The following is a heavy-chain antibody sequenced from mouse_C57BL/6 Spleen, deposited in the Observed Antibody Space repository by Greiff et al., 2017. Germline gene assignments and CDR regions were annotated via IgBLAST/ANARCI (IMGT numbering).Heavy chain of an antibody. J-gene: IGHJ2*01. CDR1: GYAFTNYL. CDR3: ARSGGTRYFDY. CDR2: INPGSGGT. V-gene: IGHV1-54*01. Sequence: QVQLQQSGAELVRPGTSVKVSCKASGYAFTNYLIEWVKQRPGQGLEWIGVINPGSGGTNYNEKFKGKATLTADTSSSTAYMQLSSLTSEDSAVYFCARSGGTRYFDYWGQGTTLTVSS. D-gene: IGHD3-1*01.